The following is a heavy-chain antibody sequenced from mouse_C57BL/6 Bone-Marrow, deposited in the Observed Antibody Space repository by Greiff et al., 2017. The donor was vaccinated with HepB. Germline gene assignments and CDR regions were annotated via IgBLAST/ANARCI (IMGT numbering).Heavy chain of an antibody. CDR2: ISSGGSYT. CDR1: GFTFSSYG. CDR3: ARGGYYFDY. J-gene: IGHJ2*01. Sequence: EVQGVESGGDLVKPGGSLKLSCAASGFTFSSYGMSWVRQTPDKRLEWVATISSGGSYTYYPDSVKGRFTISRDNAKNTLYLQMSSLKSEDTAMYYCARGGYYFDYWGQGTTLTVSS. V-gene: IGHV5-6*01.